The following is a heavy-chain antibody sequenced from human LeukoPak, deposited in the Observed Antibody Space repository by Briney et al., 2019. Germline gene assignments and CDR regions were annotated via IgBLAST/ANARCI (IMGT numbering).Heavy chain of an antibody. V-gene: IGHV1-69*05. D-gene: IGHD6-13*01. Sequence: SVKVSCKASGGTFSSYAISWVRQAPGQGLEWMGGIIPIFGTANYAQKFQGRVTITTDESTSTAYMELSSLRSEDTAVYYCARLRAAAGTGGYYYYYMDDWGKGTTVTVSS. CDR2: IIPIFGTA. J-gene: IGHJ6*03. CDR1: GGTFSSYA. CDR3: ARLRAAAGTGGYYYYYMDD.